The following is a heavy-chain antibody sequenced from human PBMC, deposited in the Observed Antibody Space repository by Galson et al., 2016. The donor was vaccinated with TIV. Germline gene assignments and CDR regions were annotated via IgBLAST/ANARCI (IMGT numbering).Heavy chain of an antibody. Sequence: SLRLSCAASGYTFSSYGMHWVRQAPGKGLEWVAVIWYDGSIKYNEDSVKGRLTISRDKSENTLYLAMSSLRAEDTAVYYCARIIVSYGMDFWGQGTTVTVSS. J-gene: IGHJ6*02. CDR2: IWYDGSIK. D-gene: IGHD2/OR15-2a*01. CDR3: ARIIVSYGMDF. CDR1: GYTFSSYG. V-gene: IGHV3-33*01.